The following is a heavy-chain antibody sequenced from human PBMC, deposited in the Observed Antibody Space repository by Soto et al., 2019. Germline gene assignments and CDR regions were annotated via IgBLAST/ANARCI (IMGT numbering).Heavy chain of an antibody. CDR2: IIPMLGMS. CDR3: ATNYGSGSTHFDY. J-gene: IGHJ4*02. Sequence: QVQLVQSGAEVKKPGSPVRFSCTASGDTFNFYTISWVRQVPGQGPEWMGKIIPMLGMSNYAQKFQGRVTIMADKSTSTVYMNLSGLTSEDTAVYYCATNYGSGSTHFDYWGQGTLVAVSS. D-gene: IGHD3-10*01. V-gene: IGHV1-69*02. CDR1: GDTFNFYT.